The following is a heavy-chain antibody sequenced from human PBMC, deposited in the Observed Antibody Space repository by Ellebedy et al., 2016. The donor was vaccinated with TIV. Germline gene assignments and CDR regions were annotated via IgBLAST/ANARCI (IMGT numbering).Heavy chain of an antibody. Sequence: GESLKISCAASGFTFSIYAMSWVRQAPGKGLEWVSLISGSGDSTYYADSVKGRFTISRDNSKNTLYVQMNSLRAEDTAVYYCARETPNRAFDIWGQGAMVTVSS. V-gene: IGHV3-23*01. CDR2: ISGSGDST. CDR1: GFTFSIYA. D-gene: IGHD1-14*01. J-gene: IGHJ3*02. CDR3: ARETPNRAFDI.